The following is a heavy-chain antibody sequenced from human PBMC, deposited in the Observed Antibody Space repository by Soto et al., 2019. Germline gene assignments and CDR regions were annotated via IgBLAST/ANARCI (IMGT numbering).Heavy chain of an antibody. CDR2: IIPPFGTA. J-gene: IGHJ3*02. CDR1: GSTFSSFA. Sequence: QVPLVQSGAEVKKPGSSVKVSCKASGSTFSSFAISWVRQAPGQGLEWMGGIIPPFGTANYAQNFQGRVTIIADESTRTAYMELSSLRSEDTALYYCVLPKEDYCSGGSCYPGAFDIWGQGTMVTVSS. D-gene: IGHD2-15*01. V-gene: IGHV1-69*01. CDR3: VLPKEDYCSGGSCYPGAFDI.